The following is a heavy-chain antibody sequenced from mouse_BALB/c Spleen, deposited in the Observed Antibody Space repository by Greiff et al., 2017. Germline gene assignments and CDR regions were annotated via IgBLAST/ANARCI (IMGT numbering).Heavy chain of an antibody. CDR2: INPSSGYT. Sequence: VKLVESGAELARPGASVKMSCKASGYTFTSYTMHWVKQRPGQGLEWIGYINPSSGYTNYNQKFKDKATLTADKSSSTAYMQLSSLTSEDSAVYYCAREYWDWYFDVWGAGTTVTVSS. J-gene: IGHJ1*01. D-gene: IGHD4-1*01. CDR3: AREYWDWYFDV. V-gene: IGHV1-4*01. CDR1: GYTFTSYT.